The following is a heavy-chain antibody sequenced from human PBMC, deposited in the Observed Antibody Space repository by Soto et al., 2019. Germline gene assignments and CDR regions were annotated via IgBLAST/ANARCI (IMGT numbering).Heavy chain of an antibody. D-gene: IGHD3-22*01. CDR1: GGTFSSYA. CDR3: ASRYYDSSGYPPYYFDY. J-gene: IGHJ4*02. V-gene: IGHV1-69*13. CDR2: IIPIFGTA. Sequence: ASVKVSCKASGGTFSSYAISWVRQAPGQGLEWMGGIIPIFGTANYAQKFQGRVTITADESTSTAYMELSSLRSEDTAVYYCASRYYDSSGYPPYYFDYWGQGTLVTVSS.